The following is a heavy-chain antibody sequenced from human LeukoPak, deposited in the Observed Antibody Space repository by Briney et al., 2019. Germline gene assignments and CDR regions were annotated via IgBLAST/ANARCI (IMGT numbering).Heavy chain of an antibody. Sequence: GGSLRLSCAASGFNVSSNYMSWVRQAPGKGLEWVSVLYGAGSTYYADSVKGRFTISRHDSHNTLFLQMNSLRAEGTAVYYCARGGTPGFSTGRIDFWGQGTLVTVSS. CDR2: LYGAGST. CDR3: ARGGTPGFSTGRIDF. V-gene: IGHV3-53*04. D-gene: IGHD6-19*01. J-gene: IGHJ4*02. CDR1: GFNVSSNY.